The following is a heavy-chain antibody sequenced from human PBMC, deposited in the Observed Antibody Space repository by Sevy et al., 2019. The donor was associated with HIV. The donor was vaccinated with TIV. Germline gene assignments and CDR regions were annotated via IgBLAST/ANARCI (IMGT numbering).Heavy chain of an antibody. Sequence: ASVKVSCKASGYTFTGYYMHWVRQAPGQGLEWMGWINPNSGGTNYAQKFQGRVTMTRDTSISTAYMELSRLESDDTAVYYCARGFYYYDSSGYYWPWGQGTLVTVSS. CDR3: ARGFYYYDSSGYYWP. D-gene: IGHD3-22*01. CDR2: INPNSGGT. J-gene: IGHJ5*02. CDR1: GYTFTGYY. V-gene: IGHV1-2*02.